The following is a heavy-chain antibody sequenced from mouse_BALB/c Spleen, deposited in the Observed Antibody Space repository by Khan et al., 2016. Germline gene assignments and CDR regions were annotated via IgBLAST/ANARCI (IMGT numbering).Heavy chain of an antibody. CDR2: INTNTGEP. CDR3: AEDYYGSNWFAY. CDR1: GYTFTNYG. D-gene: IGHD1-1*01. V-gene: IGHV9-3*02. J-gene: IGHJ3*01. Sequence: QIQLVQSGPELKKPGETVKISCKASGYTFTNYGMTWVKQAPGKGLKWMGWINTNTGEPTYAEEFKGRFAFSLETSASTAYLQINHLKNEDTATYFCAEDYYGSNWFAYWGQGTLVTVSA.